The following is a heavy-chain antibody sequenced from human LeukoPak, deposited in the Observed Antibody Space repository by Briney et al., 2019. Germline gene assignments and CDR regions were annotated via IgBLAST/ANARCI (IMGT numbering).Heavy chain of an antibody. Sequence: ASVKVSCKASGYTFTGYYIHWVRQAPGQGLEWMGWINPNSGGTNYAQKFQGRVTMTRDTSISTAYMELSRLRSDDTAVYYCARDTPTYYYDSSGYSVGSPDYWGQGTLVTVSS. V-gene: IGHV1-2*02. J-gene: IGHJ4*02. CDR1: GYTFTGYY. CDR3: ARDTPTYYYDSSGYSVGSPDY. CDR2: INPNSGGT. D-gene: IGHD3-22*01.